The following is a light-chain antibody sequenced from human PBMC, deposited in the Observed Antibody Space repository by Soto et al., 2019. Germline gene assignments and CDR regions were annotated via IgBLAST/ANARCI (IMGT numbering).Light chain of an antibody. J-gene: IGKJ2*01. CDR3: QQSNNWPYT. V-gene: IGKV3-15*01. Sequence: EIVMTQSPATLSVSPGERATLSCRASQSVSHNLDWYQQKPGQAPRLLFYDASFRATGVPARFSGSGSGTNFTLTISSLQSEDFAIYYCQQSNNWPYTFGQGTKLEIK. CDR1: QSVSHN. CDR2: DAS.